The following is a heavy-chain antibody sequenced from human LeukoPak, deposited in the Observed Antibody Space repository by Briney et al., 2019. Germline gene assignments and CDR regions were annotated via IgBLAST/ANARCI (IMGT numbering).Heavy chain of an antibody. CDR2: IRYDGSNK. CDR1: GFIFNSYG. D-gene: IGHD2-8*01. CDR3: ARGMDFDY. J-gene: IGHJ4*02. V-gene: IGHV3-30*02. Sequence: PGGSLRLSCAASGFIFNSYGMHWVRQAPGKGLEWVAFIRYDGSNKYYADSVKGRFTISRDNSKNTLYLQMNSLRAEDTAVYYCARGMDFDYWGQGTLVTVSS.